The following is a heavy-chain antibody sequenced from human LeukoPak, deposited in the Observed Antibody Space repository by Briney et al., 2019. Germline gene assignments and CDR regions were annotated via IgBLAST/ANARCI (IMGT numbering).Heavy chain of an antibody. D-gene: IGHD3-10*01. Sequence: SETLSLTCAVSGGSITSSNWWSWVRQPPGKGLEWIGGIYHSGTTNYNASLKSRVTISVDKSKNQFSLMLSSVTAADTAVYYCATLRPYYYGSSHWGQGTLVTVSS. CDR2: IYHSGTT. CDR1: GGSITSSNW. CDR3: ATLRPYYYGSSH. V-gene: IGHV4-4*02. J-gene: IGHJ4*02.